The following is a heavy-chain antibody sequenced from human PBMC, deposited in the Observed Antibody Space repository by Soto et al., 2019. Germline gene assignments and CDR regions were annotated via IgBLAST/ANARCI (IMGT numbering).Heavy chain of an antibody. CDR3: ARDRSVAVAGTAFDY. Sequence: SETLSLTCTVSGGSISTSSYYWGWIRQPPGKGLEWIGSMYYSGSTYYNPSLKSRVTISVDTSKNQFSLKLSSVTAADTAVYYCARDRSVAVAGTAFDYWGQGTLVTVSS. CDR2: MYYSGST. V-gene: IGHV4-39*02. CDR1: GGSISTSSYY. J-gene: IGHJ4*02. D-gene: IGHD6-19*01.